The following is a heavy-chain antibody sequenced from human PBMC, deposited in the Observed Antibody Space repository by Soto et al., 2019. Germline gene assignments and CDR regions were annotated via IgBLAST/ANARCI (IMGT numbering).Heavy chain of an antibody. J-gene: IGHJ4*02. CDR1: GFTFSSYW. CDR2: IKQDGSEK. CDR3: ARRYNSSWYYFDY. V-gene: IGHV3-7*01. D-gene: IGHD6-13*01. Sequence: GGSLRLSCAASGFTFSSYWMSWVRQAPGKGLEWVANIKQDGSEKYYVDSVKGRFTISRDNAKNSLYLQMNSLRAEDTAVYYCARRYNSSWYYFDYWGQGTLVTVSS.